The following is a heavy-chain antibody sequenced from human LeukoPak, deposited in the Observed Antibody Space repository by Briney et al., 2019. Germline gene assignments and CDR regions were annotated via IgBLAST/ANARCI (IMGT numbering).Heavy chain of an antibody. V-gene: IGHV4-59*01. Sequence: SETLSLSCTVSGGSISSYFWSWVRQPPGKGLEWIGYVYYSGSTNYNPSLKSRVTISVDTSKNQLSLKLSSVTAADTAVYYCARSGYCGAGSCSSPRYYYMVDWGKGTTVTVSS. D-gene: IGHD2-15*01. CDR2: VYYSGST. CDR1: GGSISSYF. J-gene: IGHJ6*03. CDR3: ARSGYCGAGSCSSPRYYYMVD.